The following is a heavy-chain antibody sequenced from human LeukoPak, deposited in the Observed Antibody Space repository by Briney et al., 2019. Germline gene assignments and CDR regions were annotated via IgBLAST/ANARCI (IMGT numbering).Heavy chain of an antibody. CDR3: ARDGSGWSGWFDP. J-gene: IGHJ5*02. V-gene: IGHV4-59*01. CDR1: GGSISSYY. Sequence: SETLSLTCTVSGGSISSYYWSWIRQSPGKGLEWIGYIYYSGSTNYNPPLKSRVTISVDTSKNQFSLKLTSVTAADTAVYYCARDGSGWSGWFDPWGQGTLVTVSS. D-gene: IGHD6-19*01. CDR2: IYYSGST.